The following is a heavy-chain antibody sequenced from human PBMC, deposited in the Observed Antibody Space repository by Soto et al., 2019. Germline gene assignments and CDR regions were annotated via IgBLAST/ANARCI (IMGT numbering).Heavy chain of an antibody. V-gene: IGHV3-53*01. CDR3: ACHYDYVWGSYRYSPPII. D-gene: IGHD3-16*02. CDR1: GFTVSSNY. CDR2: IYSGGST. J-gene: IGHJ3*02. Sequence: PGGSLRLSCAASGFTVSSNYMSWVRQAPGKGLEWVSVIYSGGSTYYADSVKGRFTISRDNSKNTLYLQMNSLRAEDTAVYYCACHYDYVWGSYRYSPPIIWGQGTMVTVSS.